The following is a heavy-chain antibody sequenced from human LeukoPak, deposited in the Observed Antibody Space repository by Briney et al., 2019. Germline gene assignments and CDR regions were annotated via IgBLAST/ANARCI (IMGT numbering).Heavy chain of an antibody. CDR1: GGSISRYY. Sequence: SETLSLTCTVSGGSISRYYWGWLRQPAGKGLEWIGRIYTSGSTNYNPSLKSRVTMSVDTSKNQFSLKLSSVTAADTAVYYCTIAGGALDAFYICGQGTMVTVSS. CDR3: TIAGGALDAFYI. V-gene: IGHV4-4*07. J-gene: IGHJ3*02. CDR2: IYTSGST.